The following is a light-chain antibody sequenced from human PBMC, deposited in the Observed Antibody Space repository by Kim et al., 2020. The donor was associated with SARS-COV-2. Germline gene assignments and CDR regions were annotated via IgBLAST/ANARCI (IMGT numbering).Light chain of an antibody. Sequence: VSLGQTATFPCSGDLLAKKSARWFQQEPGQAPVGLIYNPNERPSGVPGRFSGSRSGATATLTISGAQVEDEADYYCYSAADNKGVFGGGTQLTVL. CDR3: YSAADNKGV. CDR1: LLAKKS. J-gene: IGLJ3*02. V-gene: IGLV3-27*01. CDR2: NPN.